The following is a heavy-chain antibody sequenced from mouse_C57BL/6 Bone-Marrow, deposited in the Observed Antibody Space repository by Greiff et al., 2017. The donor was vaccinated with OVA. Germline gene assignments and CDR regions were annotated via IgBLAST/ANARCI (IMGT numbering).Heavy chain of an antibody. Sequence: EVKLMESGGGLVKPGGSLKLSCAASGFTFSDYGMHWVRQAPEKGLEWVAYISSGSSTIYYADTVKGRFTISRDNAKNTLFLQMTSLRSEDTAMYYCARPEYYGSSWAWFAYWGQGSLGTVSA. CDR2: ISSGSSTI. CDR1: GFTFSDYG. CDR3: ARPEYYGSSWAWFAY. V-gene: IGHV5-17*01. D-gene: IGHD1-1*01. J-gene: IGHJ3*01.